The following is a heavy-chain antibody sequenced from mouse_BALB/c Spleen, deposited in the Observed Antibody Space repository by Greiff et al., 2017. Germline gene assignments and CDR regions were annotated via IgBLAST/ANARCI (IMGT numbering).Heavy chain of an antibody. Sequence: EVQRVESGGGLVKPGGSLKLSCAASGFTFSSYAMSWVRQTPEKRLEWVASISSGGSTYYPDSVKGRFTISRDNARNILYLQMSSLRSEDTAMYYCARGNWDGDAMDYWGQGTSVTVSS. CDR1: GFTFSSYA. D-gene: IGHD4-1*01. V-gene: IGHV5-6-5*01. J-gene: IGHJ4*01. CDR3: ARGNWDGDAMDY. CDR2: ISSGGST.